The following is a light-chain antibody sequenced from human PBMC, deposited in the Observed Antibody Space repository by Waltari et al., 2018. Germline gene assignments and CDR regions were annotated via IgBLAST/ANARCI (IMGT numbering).Light chain of an antibody. CDR2: GAS. CDR3: QQYGSSPRT. CDR1: QSVSSSY. V-gene: IGKV3-20*01. Sequence: CRASQSVSSSYLAWYQQKPGQAPRLLIYGASSRATDIPDRFSGSGSGTDFTLTISRLEPEDFAVYYCQQYGSSPRTFGQGTKVEIK. J-gene: IGKJ1*01.